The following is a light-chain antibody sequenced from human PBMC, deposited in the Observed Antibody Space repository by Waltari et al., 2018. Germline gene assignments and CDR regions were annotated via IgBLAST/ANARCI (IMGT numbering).Light chain of an antibody. Sequence: EIVLTQSPATLSLSPGERATLSCRASQSVSSYLAWYQQKPGQAARPLIYDASNRATGIPARFSGSGSGPDFTLTISSLEPEDFAVYYCQQRSNWRWTFGQGTKVEIK. CDR3: QQRSNWRWT. CDR2: DAS. CDR1: QSVSSY. J-gene: IGKJ1*01. V-gene: IGKV3-11*01.